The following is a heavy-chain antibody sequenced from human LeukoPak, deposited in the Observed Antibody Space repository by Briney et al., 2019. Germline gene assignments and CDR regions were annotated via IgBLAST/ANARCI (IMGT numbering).Heavy chain of an antibody. CDR2: IKYDGSAT. D-gene: IGHD3-3*01. CDR1: GFTFSNYW. J-gene: IGHJ4*02. Sequence: GSLRLSCAASGFTFSNYWMHWIRQVPGKGLVWVSHIKYDGSATNYADSVKGRFTISRDNAKNTLYLQKNSLRAEDTAVYYCVSGSLQSGYNFDYWGQGALVTVSS. CDR3: VSGSLQSGYNFDY. V-gene: IGHV3-74*01.